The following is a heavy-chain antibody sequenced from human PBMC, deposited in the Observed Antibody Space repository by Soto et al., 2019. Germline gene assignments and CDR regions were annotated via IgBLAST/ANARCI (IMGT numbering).Heavy chain of an antibody. V-gene: IGHV3-30*18. CDR1: GFTFSSYG. Sequence: QVQLVESGGGVVQPGRSLRLSCAASGFTFSSYGMHWVRQAPGKGLEWVAVISYDGSNKYYADSVKGRFTISRDNSKNTLYLQMNSLRAEDTAVYYCAKDVPDSSSWGYYYYYYGMDVWGQGTTVTVSS. J-gene: IGHJ6*02. CDR2: ISYDGSNK. CDR3: AKDVPDSSSWGYYYYYYGMDV. D-gene: IGHD6-13*01.